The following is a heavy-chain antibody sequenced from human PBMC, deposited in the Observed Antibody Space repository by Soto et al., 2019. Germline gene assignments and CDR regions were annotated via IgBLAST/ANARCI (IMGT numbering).Heavy chain of an antibody. CDR3: ARDLWGYCGTDCYPLDV. J-gene: IGHJ6*02. V-gene: IGHV4-59*01. CDR2: MYNTGST. Sequence: QVQLQESGPGLVKPSETLSLTCTVSGGSISGYYWSWIRQPPGKGLEWIGYMYNTGSTVYNPSFKSRVTTSVATSKNQFSLKLNSVTAADTAVYYCARDLWGYCGTDCYPLDVWGQGTTVTVSS. D-gene: IGHD2-21*02. CDR1: GGSISGYY.